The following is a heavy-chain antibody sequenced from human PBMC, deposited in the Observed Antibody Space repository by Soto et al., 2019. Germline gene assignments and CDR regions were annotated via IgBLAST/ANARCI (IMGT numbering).Heavy chain of an antibody. CDR1: GGSISRGGYY. CDR3: ARDSPIQYYYDSSGYPGGMDV. CDR2: IYYSGST. Sequence: SETLSLTXTVSGGSISRGGYYWSWIRQHPGKGLEWIGYIYYSGSTYYNPSLKSRVTISVDTSKNQFSLKLSSVTAADTAVYYCARDSPIQYYYDSSGYPGGMDVWGQGTTVTVSS. J-gene: IGHJ6*02. V-gene: IGHV4-31*02. D-gene: IGHD3-22*01.